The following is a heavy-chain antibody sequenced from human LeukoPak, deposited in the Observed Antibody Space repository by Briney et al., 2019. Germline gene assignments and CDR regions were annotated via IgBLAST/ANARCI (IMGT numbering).Heavy chain of an antibody. V-gene: IGHV1-2*02. Sequence: ASVKVSCKASGYTFTGYYMHWVRQAPGQGLEWMGWINPNSGGTNYAQKFQGRVTMTRDTSISTAYMELSRLRSDDTAVYYCARQSSGWSYYYGMDVWAKGPRSPSP. J-gene: IGHJ6*02. CDR2: INPNSGGT. CDR1: GYTFTGYY. D-gene: IGHD6-19*01. CDR3: ARQSSGWSYYYGMDV.